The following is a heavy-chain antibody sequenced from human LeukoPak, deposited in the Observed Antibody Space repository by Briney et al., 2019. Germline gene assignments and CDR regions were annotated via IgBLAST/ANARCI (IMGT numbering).Heavy chain of an antibody. V-gene: IGHV4-39*01. CDR1: GGSISIITYH. CDR2: IYYSGST. D-gene: IGHD1-14*01. Sequence: SETLSLTCTVSGGSISIITYHWGSSRQPPGKGLGWVGSIYYSGSTYYNPSLKSLVTISVDTYKNQFSLTLSSVTAADTAVYYCARHRFNYGTTYFDYWGQGTLVTVSS. J-gene: IGHJ4*02. CDR3: ARHRFNYGTTYFDY.